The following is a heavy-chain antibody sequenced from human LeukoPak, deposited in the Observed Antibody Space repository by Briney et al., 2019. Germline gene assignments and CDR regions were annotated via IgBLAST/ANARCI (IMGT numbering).Heavy chain of an antibody. CDR3: VRGAPFDY. CDR1: GFTFSSYW. CDR2: INSDGSNI. Sequence: PGGSLRLSCAGSGFTFSSYWMHWVRQAQGKKVQRWVARINSDGSNIRYADSVEGRFTISRDNAKNTLDLQMNSLRAEDTAVYYCVRGAPFDYWGQGTLVTVSS. J-gene: IGHJ4*02. V-gene: IGHV3-74*01.